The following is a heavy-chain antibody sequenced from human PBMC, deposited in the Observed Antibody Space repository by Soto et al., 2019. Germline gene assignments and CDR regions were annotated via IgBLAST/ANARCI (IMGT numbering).Heavy chain of an antibody. D-gene: IGHD3-3*01. CDR2: IYYRGST. Sequence: SETPSPNRRVSGGSSTRSSYYRGRNRQPPGKGLEWMGSIYYRGSTYYNPSLKSRVTISVDTSKNQFSLKLSSVTAADTAVYYCARTYYDFWSGYYNWFDPWGQGTLVTVSS. CDR3: ARTYYDFWSGYYNWFDP. J-gene: IGHJ5*02. CDR1: GGSSTRSSYY. V-gene: IGHV4-39*01.